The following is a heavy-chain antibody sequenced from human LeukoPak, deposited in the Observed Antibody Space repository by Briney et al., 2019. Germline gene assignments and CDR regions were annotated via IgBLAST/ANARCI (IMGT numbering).Heavy chain of an antibody. CDR2: IYTSGST. Sequence: SQTLSLTYSLSGASISIASYCSSWIRQPAGKGLEWIGRIYTSGSTNYNPSLKSRVTISVDTSKNHFYLKLSSVTAADTAVYYCAGSGYSSALGYWGQGTLVTVSS. CDR1: GASISIASYC. V-gene: IGHV4-61*02. D-gene: IGHD5-18*01. CDR3: AGSGYSSALGY. J-gene: IGHJ4*02.